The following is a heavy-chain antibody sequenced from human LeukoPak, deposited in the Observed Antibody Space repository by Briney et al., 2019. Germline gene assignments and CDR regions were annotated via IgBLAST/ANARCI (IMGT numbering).Heavy chain of an antibody. D-gene: IGHD3-3*01. V-gene: IGHV1-18*01. Sequence: ASVKVSCKASGYTFTSYGISWVRQAPGQGLEWMGWISAYNGNTNYAQKLQGRVTMTTDTSTSTACMELRSLRSDDTAVYYCARDNPTPYYDFWSGYSHFDYWGQGTLVTVSS. CDR2: ISAYNGNT. CDR1: GYTFTSYG. J-gene: IGHJ4*02. CDR3: ARDNPTPYYDFWSGYSHFDY.